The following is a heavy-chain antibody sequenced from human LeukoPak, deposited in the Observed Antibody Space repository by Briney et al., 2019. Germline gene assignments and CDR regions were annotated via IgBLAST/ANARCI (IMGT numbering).Heavy chain of an antibody. Sequence: GGSLRLSCLASGFTFSDYYMSWVRQAPGKGLEWISYMSSRGYPTYYAESVKGRFTISRDNAKNTLYLQMHNLRTDDTAVYFCARVGIALTSPFDYWGLGTLVAVSS. V-gene: IGHV3-11*01. CDR1: GFTFSDYY. D-gene: IGHD1-1*01. CDR2: MSSRGYPT. J-gene: IGHJ4*02. CDR3: ARVGIALTSPFDY.